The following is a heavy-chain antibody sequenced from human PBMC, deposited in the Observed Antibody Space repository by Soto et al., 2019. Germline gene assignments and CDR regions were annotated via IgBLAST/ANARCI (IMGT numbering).Heavy chain of an antibody. CDR2: IYYSGST. CDR3: ARRWGRTFDY. CDR1: GGSISSAGYY. V-gene: IGHV4-61*08. D-gene: IGHD7-27*01. J-gene: IGHJ4*02. Sequence: SETLSLTCTVSGGSISSAGYYWSWIRQHPGKGLEWIGYIYYSGSTNYNPSLKSRVTISVDTSKNQFSLKLSSVTAADTAVYYCARRWGRTFDYWGQGTLVTVSS.